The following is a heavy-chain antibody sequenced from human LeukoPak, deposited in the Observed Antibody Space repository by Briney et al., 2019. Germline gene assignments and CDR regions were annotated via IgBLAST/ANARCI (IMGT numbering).Heavy chain of an antibody. CDR2: ISSDSSYI. CDR1: GFTFSSYS. D-gene: IGHD3-10*01. J-gene: IGHJ4*02. Sequence: GGSLRLSCAAPGFTFSSYSMNWVRQAPGKGLEWVSSISSDSSYIYYADSVKGRFTISRDNAKNSLFLQMNTLRAEDTAVYYCARALYGSGSSFDYWGQGTLVTVSS. V-gene: IGHV3-21*01. CDR3: ARALYGSGSSFDY.